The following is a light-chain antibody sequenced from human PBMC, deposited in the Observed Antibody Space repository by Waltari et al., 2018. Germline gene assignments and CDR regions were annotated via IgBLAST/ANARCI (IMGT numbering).Light chain of an antibody. V-gene: IGLV3-21*02. Sequence: YVLTQPPSVSVAPGQTATIACGGNNIGSKSVHWYRQHPGQAPGLVVHDDSGRPSGIPARFSGSNSGNTAALTINRVEAGDEADYYCQVWDRNSDQYVCGTGTMVTVL. J-gene: IGLJ1*01. CDR3: QVWDRNSDQYV. CDR1: NIGSKS. CDR2: DDS.